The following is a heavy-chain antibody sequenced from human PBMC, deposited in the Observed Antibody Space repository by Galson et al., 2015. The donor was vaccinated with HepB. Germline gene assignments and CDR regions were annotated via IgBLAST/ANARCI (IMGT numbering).Heavy chain of an antibody. Sequence: SLRLSCAASGFTFSDYYMSWIRQAPGKGLEWVSYISSSSSYTNYADSVKGRFTISRDNAKNSLYLQMNSLRAEDTAVYYCARGGSSGWDPKVGDAFDIWGQGTMVTVSS. J-gene: IGHJ3*02. CDR2: ISSSSSYT. CDR1: GFTFSDYY. CDR3: ARGGSSGWDPKVGDAFDI. V-gene: IGHV3-11*06. D-gene: IGHD6-19*01.